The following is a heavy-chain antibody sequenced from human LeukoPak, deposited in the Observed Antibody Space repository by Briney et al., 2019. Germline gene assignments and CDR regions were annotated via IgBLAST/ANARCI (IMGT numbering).Heavy chain of an antibody. CDR3: ARVGFHYDFRESVSWFHP. Sequence: SETLSLTCTVSGVSISSGSYYGSWIRQPAGKGLEGIGRIYTSGSTNYNPSLKSRFTISVDTSKNQFSLKRSSVTAADTAVYYCARVGFHYDFRESVSWFHPWGQGTLVTVSS. J-gene: IGHJ5*02. D-gene: IGHD3-3*01. CDR2: IYTSGST. CDR1: GVSISSGSYY. V-gene: IGHV4-61*02.